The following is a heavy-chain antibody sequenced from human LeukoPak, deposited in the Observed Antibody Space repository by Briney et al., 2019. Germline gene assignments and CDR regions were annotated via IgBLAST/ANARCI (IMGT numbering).Heavy chain of an antibody. CDR3: ASGIAAAGKGDFDY. CDR1: GGTFSSYA. V-gene: IGHV1-69*05. J-gene: IGHJ4*02. CDR2: IIPIFGTA. D-gene: IGHD6-13*01. Sequence: EASVKVSCKASGGTFSSYAISWLRQAPGQGLEWMGGIIPIFGTANYAQKFQGRVTITTDESTSTAYMELSSLRSEDTAVYYCASGIAAAGKGDFDYWGQGTLVTVSS.